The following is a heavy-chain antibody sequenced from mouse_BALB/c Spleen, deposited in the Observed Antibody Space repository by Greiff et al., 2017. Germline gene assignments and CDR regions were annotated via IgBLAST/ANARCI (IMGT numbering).Heavy chain of an antibody. V-gene: IGHV2-2*02. CDR3: ARGGFDY. J-gene: IGHJ2*01. Sequence: VQLQQSGPGLVQPSQSLSITCTVSGFSLTSYGVHWVRQSPGKGLEWLGVIWSGGSTDYNAAFISRLSISKDNSKSQVFFKMNSLHANDTAIYYCARGGFDYWGQGTTLTVSS. CDR2: IWSGGST. CDR1: GFSLTSYG.